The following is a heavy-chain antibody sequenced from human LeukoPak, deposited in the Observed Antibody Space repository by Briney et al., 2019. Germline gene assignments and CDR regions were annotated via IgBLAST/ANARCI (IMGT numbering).Heavy chain of an antibody. CDR1: GVTFSSYA. V-gene: IGHV1-69*04. CDR2: IIPILGIA. J-gene: IGHJ3*02. D-gene: IGHD3-3*01. Sequence: SVKVSCKASGVTFSSYAISWVRQAPGQGLEWMGRIIPILGIANYAQKFQGRVTITADKSTSTAYMELSSLRSEDTAVYYCASSYDFWSGYGAFDIWGQGTMVTVSS. CDR3: ASSYDFWSGYGAFDI.